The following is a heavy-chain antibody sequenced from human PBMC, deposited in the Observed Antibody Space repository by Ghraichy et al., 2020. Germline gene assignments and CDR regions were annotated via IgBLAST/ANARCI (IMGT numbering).Heavy chain of an antibody. CDR3: ARGGGSNYYYGMDV. Sequence: SETLSLTCTVSGVSITNYYFSWIRQPPGKGLEYIGYMVYSGITNYNPSLKSRVTISVDASKKQFFLNLSSVTAADTAVYYCARGGGSNYYYGMDVWGQGTTVTVSS. D-gene: IGHD2-15*01. CDR1: GVSITNYY. CDR2: MVYSGIT. V-gene: IGHV4-59*01. J-gene: IGHJ6*02.